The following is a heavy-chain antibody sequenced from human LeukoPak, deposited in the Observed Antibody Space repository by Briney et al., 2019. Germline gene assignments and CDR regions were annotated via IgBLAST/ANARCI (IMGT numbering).Heavy chain of an antibody. V-gene: IGHV3-30-3*01. Sequence: GRSLRLSCAASGFTFSNYAMHWVRQAPGKGLEWVAVISYDGSNKYYADSVKGRFTISRDNSKNTLYLQMNSLRAEDTAVYYCAREADTSGWLNYLDYWGQGTLVTVSS. CDR3: AREADTSGWLNYLDY. CDR2: ISYDGSNK. J-gene: IGHJ4*02. CDR1: GFTFSNYA. D-gene: IGHD6-19*01.